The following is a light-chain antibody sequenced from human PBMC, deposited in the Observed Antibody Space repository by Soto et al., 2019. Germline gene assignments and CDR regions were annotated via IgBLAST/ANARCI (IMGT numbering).Light chain of an antibody. CDR3: QHYGPSAL. CDR2: AS. Sequence: EIVLTQSPGTLSLSPGERATLSCRASQSVSDSYLAWYQQKPGQAPRLLIYASSRATGLPDRFSGSGSGTDFTLSISRLEADDFALYCYQHYGPSALFGPGTRVDIK. J-gene: IGKJ3*01. V-gene: IGKV3-20*01. CDR1: QSVSDSY.